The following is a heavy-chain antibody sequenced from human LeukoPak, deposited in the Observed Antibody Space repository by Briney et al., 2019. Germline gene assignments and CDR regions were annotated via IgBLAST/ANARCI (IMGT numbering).Heavy chain of an antibody. J-gene: IGHJ1*01. V-gene: IGHV4-4*07. CDR3: ASGGNDYGGSYFQH. CDR1: GGSISSYY. D-gene: IGHD4-23*01. CDR2: IYTSGST. Sequence: SETLSLTCTVSGGSISSYYWSWIRQPAGKGLEWIRRIYTSGSTNYNPSLKSRVTMSVDTSKNQFSLKLSSVTAADTAVYYCASGGNDYGGSYFQHWGQGTLVTVSS.